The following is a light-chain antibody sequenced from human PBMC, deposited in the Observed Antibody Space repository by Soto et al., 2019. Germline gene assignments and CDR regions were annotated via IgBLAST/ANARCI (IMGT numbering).Light chain of an antibody. CDR3: QQYNSYSAA. J-gene: IGKJ1*01. CDR2: KAS. V-gene: IGKV1-5*03. Sequence: DLQMTQSPSTLSGSVGDRVSITCRASQTISSWLAWYQQKPGKAPKLLIYKASTLKSGVPSRFRGSGSGTEFTLTISSLQPDDHANYDCQQYNSYSAAFGQGTKVELK. CDR1: QTISSW.